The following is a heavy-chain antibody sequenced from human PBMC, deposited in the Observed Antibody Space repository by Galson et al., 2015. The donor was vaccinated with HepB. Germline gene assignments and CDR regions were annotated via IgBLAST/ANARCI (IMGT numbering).Heavy chain of an antibody. CDR2: INPKSGDT. V-gene: IGHV1-2*06. CDR3: ARVKSGHRFLQWRPRDYYFDY. D-gene: IGHD3-3*01. CDR1: GYTFTDFY. J-gene: IGHJ4*02. Sequence: SVKVSCKASGYTFTDFYLHWVRQAPGRGLEWMGRINPKSGDTDYAQAFQGRVTMTRDTSLSTVYMELSSLRSDDTAVSYCARVKSGHRFLQWRPRDYYFDYWGPGTLVTVSS.